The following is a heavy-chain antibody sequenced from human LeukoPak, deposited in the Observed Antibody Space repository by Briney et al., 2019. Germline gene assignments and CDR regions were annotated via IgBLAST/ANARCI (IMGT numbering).Heavy chain of an antibody. CDR2: INFDGGTT. D-gene: IGHD2-21*01. V-gene: IGHV3-74*01. Sequence: GGSLRLSCAASGFTFSSYWMHWVRQPPGKGLEWVSHINFDGGTTIYADSVKGRFTISRDNAKNTLSLQMNSLRVEDTAVYYCARDGSYIDYWGQGTLVTVSS. CDR1: GFTFSSYW. CDR3: ARDGSYIDY. J-gene: IGHJ4*02.